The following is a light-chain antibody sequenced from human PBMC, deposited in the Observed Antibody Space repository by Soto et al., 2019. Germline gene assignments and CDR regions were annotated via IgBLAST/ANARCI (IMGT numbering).Light chain of an antibody. CDR2: EAA. CDR1: QSISSR. V-gene: IGKV1-5*03. Sequence: DIQMTQSPSTLSASVGDRVTITCLASQSISSRLAWYQQKPGKAPKVLIYEAASLESGGASRFSGSGTGAEFTLTISSLQPGDFATYYCLQYNSYPFAFGGGTKV. J-gene: IGKJ4*01. CDR3: LQYNSYPFA.